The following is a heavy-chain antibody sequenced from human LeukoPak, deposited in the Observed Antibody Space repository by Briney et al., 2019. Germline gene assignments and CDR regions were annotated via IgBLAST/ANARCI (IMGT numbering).Heavy chain of an antibody. CDR3: AREGIAARTLDY. V-gene: IGHV1-46*01. J-gene: IGHJ4*02. CDR2: INPSGGST. Sequence: ASVKVSCKASGYTFTSYYMHWVRQAPGQGLEWMGIINPSGGSTSYAQKFQGRVTMTRDMSTSTVYMELSSLRSEDTAVYYCAREGIAARTLDYWGQGTLVTVSS. CDR1: GYTFTSYY. D-gene: IGHD6-6*01.